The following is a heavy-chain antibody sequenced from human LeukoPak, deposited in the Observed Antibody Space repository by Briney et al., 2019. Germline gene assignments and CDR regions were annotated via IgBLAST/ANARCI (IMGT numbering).Heavy chain of an antibody. CDR2: IWHSGYT. D-gene: IGHD6-13*01. CDR1: GGSISKTNW. CDR3: ARVLAAAGNNWFDP. Sequence: PSETLSLTCAVSGGSISKTNWWSWVRQSPGTGLEWIGEIWHSGYTNYNPSLKSRVTISVDTSKNQFSLKLSSVTAADTAVYYCARVLAAAGNNWFDPWGQGTLVTVSS. J-gene: IGHJ5*02. V-gene: IGHV4-4*02.